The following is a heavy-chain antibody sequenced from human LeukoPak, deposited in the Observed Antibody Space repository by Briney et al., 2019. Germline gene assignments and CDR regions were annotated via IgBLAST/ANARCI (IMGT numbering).Heavy chain of an antibody. J-gene: IGHJ4*02. Sequence: PGRSLRLSCAASGFTFSSYGMHWVRQAPGKGLEWVAVISYDGSNKYYADSVKGRFTTSGDNSKNTLYLQMNSLRAEDTAVYYCAKTGFGWELLRGSNYFDYWGQGTLVTVSS. D-gene: IGHD1-26*01. CDR2: ISYDGSNK. CDR1: GFTFSSYG. CDR3: AKTGFGWELLRGSNYFDY. V-gene: IGHV3-30*18.